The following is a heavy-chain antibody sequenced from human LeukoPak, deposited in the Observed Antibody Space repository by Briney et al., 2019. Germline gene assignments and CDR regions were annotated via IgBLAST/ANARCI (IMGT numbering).Heavy chain of an antibody. V-gene: IGHV1-69*05. CDR3: ARSVQGGDYYYYYMDV. CDR2: IIPIFGTA. J-gene: IGHJ6*03. D-gene: IGHD3-16*01. Sequence: SSVKVSCKASGGTFSSYAISWVRQAPGQGLEWMGRIIPIFGTANYAQKFQGRVTITTDESTSTAYMELSSLRSEDTAVYYCARSVQGGDYYYYYMDVWGKGTTVTVSS. CDR1: GGTFSSYA.